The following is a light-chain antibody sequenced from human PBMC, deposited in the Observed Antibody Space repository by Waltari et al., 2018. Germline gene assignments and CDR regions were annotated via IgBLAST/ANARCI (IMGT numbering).Light chain of an antibody. J-gene: IGKJ4*01. CDR1: QDISRW. CDR2: AAS. CDR3: QHTHSFPRS. V-gene: IGKV1-12*01. Sequence: DIRMTQSPSFVYASVGDSVTITCRASQDISRWLAWYRQNPGKAPELLIYAASSLQSGVPSRFSGRGAGTDFSLIISDLHPEDFASYFCQHTHSFPRSFGGGTTLDI.